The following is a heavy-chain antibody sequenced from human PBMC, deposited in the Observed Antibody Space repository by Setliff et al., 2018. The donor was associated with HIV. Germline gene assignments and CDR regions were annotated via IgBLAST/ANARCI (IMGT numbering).Heavy chain of an antibody. Sequence: PGGSLRLSCTASGFTFSSYGMNWVRQAPGKGLEWVAVIWYDGSDEYYADSVKGRFTISRDDSKNTVYLQMNSLRAEDTAVYYCARAGLQFLEWLYYFDYWGQGTLVTVSS. V-gene: IGHV3-33*01. CDR1: GFTFSSYG. J-gene: IGHJ4*02. CDR2: IWYDGSDE. CDR3: ARAGLQFLEWLYYFDY. D-gene: IGHD3-3*01.